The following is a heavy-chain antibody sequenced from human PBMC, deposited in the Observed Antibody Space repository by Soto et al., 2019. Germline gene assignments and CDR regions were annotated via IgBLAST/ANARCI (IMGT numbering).Heavy chain of an antibody. V-gene: IGHV4-34*01. D-gene: IGHD3-3*01. CDR2: VNHGGGT. CDR3: AREWWSGSLIGGSL. Sequence: QVQLQQWGAGLLKPSETLSLTCPVNVGSSIVYYWTGFRHPPGKGLEWIGEVNHGGGTHYNPPLKSRVSISVDTSKKQFSLNLTFVTAADTAVYYCAREWWSGSLIGGSLGGEGTLVTVSS. CDR1: VGSSIVYY. J-gene: IGHJ4*02.